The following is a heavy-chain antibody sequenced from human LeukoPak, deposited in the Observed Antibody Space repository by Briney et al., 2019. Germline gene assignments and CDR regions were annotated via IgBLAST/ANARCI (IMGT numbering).Heavy chain of an antibody. CDR3: ARGLRRRSMIVVPRRAHWFDP. V-gene: IGHV4-39*07. Sequence: SETLSLTCTVSGGSISSSSYYWGWIRQPPGKGLEWIGGIYYSGSTYYNPSLKSRVTISVDTSKNQFSLKLSSVTAADTAVFYCARGLRRRSMIVVPRRAHWFDPWGQGTLVTVSS. CDR1: GGSISSSSYY. CDR2: IYYSGST. J-gene: IGHJ5*02. D-gene: IGHD3-22*01.